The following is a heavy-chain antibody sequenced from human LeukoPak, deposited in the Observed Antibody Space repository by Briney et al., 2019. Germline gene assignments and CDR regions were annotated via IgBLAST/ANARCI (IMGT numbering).Heavy chain of an antibody. Sequence: PGGSLRLSCAASGSTFSSYGMHWVRQAPGKGLEWVAVISYGGSNKYYADSVKGRFTISRDNSKNTLYLQMNSLRAEDTAVYYCAKEPSYYDILTGYYFDYWGQGTLVTVSS. J-gene: IGHJ4*02. CDR1: GSTFSSYG. CDR3: AKEPSYYDILTGYYFDY. D-gene: IGHD3-9*01. CDR2: ISYGGSNK. V-gene: IGHV3-30*18.